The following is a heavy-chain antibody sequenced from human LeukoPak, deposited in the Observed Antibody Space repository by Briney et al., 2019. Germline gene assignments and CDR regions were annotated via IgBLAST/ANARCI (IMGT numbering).Heavy chain of an antibody. CDR2: INPSNGRT. CDR1: GYTFTSYY. Sequence: ASVKVSCKASGYTFTSYYMHWVRQAPGQGLECMGKINPSNGRTTYAQKFQGRVTMTRDMATSTVYMELNSLRSEDTAVYYCTRERYSSSQGFDYWGQGTLLTVSS. V-gene: IGHV1-46*01. J-gene: IGHJ4*02. D-gene: IGHD6-6*01. CDR3: TRERYSSSQGFDY.